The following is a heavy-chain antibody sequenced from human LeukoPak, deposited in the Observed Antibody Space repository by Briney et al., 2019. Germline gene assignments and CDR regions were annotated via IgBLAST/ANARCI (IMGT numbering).Heavy chain of an antibody. Sequence: GGSLRLSCTASGFTFNDAYLSWVRQAPGKGLEWVGRTKSKSNDGTTDYGAPVKGRFTISRDDSKNTLYLQMNSLKIEDTAIYYCTTDGGYDSRWYNWWGQGTLVTVSS. J-gene: IGHJ4*02. D-gene: IGHD1-20*01. CDR3: TTDGGYDSRWYNW. CDR1: GFTFNDAY. CDR2: TKSKSNDGTT. V-gene: IGHV3-15*01.